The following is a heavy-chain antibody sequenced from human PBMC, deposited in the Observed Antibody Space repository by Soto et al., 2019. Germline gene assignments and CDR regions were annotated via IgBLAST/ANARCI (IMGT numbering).Heavy chain of an antibody. Sequence: QVQLVQSGAEVKKPGASVKVSCTASGYTFTHYAIHWVRHAPGQRLERMGFINAGSGNTKYSQTFQGRLTFTKDTSPSTAYMDLSSLRSEDTAIYYCARGLAAEGAWGQGTLVTVSS. CDR2: INAGSGNT. V-gene: IGHV1-3*01. CDR1: GYTFTHYA. D-gene: IGHD6-13*01. J-gene: IGHJ4*02. CDR3: ARGLAAEGA.